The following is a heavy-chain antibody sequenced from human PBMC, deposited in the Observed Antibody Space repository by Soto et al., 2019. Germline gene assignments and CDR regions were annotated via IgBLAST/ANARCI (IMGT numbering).Heavy chain of an antibody. CDR2: IKEDGSAK. J-gene: IGHJ4*02. CDR1: GFTFTSYW. V-gene: IGHV3-7*01. Sequence: EVQLVESGGGLVQPGGSLRVFCAASGFTFTSYWMSWVRQAPGKGLEWVANIKEDGSAKYYLDSVKGRFTISRDNAKNSLYLQMSSLRAEDTAVYYCAREDFYRFDYWGQGNLVTVS. CDR3: AREDFYRFDY.